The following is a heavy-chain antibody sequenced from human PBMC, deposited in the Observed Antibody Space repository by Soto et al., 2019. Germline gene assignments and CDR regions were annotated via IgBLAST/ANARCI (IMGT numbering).Heavy chain of an antibody. CDR1: GFTFSRYE. Sequence: GGSLRLSCAASGFTFSRYEMNWVRQAPGKGLEWLSQIGGSGTGYTIYYADSVKGRFTIPRDNAQNPLYLQMDGRRVDDTAVYYCAAGGDYWGQGARVTVSS. J-gene: IGHJ4*02. V-gene: IGHV3-48*03. D-gene: IGHD3-10*01. CDR3: AAGGDY. CDR2: IGGSGTGYTI.